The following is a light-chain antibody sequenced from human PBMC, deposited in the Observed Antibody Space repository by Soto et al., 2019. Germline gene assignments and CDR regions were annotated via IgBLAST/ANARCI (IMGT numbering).Light chain of an antibody. Sequence: QSVLTQPPSVTGDPGQRVSISCTGSSSNNGAGYDVHWYQQLPGTAPKLLIYGNSNRPSGVPDRFSGSKSGTSASLAITGLQAEDEADYYCQSYDSSLSGYVFGTGTKLTVL. CDR3: QSYDSSLSGYV. CDR1: SSNNGAGYD. V-gene: IGLV1-40*01. CDR2: GNS. J-gene: IGLJ1*01.